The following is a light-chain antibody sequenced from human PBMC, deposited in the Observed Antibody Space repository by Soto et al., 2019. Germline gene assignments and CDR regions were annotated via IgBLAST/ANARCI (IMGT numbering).Light chain of an antibody. V-gene: IGLV2-23*01. Sequence: QSALTQPASVSGSPGQSITISCTGTNSDVGSYNLVSWYQQHPGKAPKLMIYEGGKRPSGVSNRFSGSKSGNTASLTISGLQAEDEADYYCCSYAGSSTSVVFGGGTKLTVL. CDR1: NSDVGSYNL. J-gene: IGLJ2*01. CDR2: EGG. CDR3: CSYAGSSTSVV.